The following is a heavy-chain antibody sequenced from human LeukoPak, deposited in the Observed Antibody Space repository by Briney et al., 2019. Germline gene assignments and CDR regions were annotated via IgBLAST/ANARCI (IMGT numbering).Heavy chain of an antibody. CDR2: FDPEDGET. J-gene: IGHJ5*02. CDR1: GYTLTELS. CDR3: ATFSSTSWGWFDP. D-gene: IGHD2-2*01. V-gene: IGHV1-24*01. Sequence: ASVKVSCKVSGYTLTELSMHWVRQAPGKGLEWMGGFDPEDGETIYAQKFQGRVTMTEDTSTDTAYMELSSLRSEDTAVNYCATFSSTSWGWFDPWGQGTLVTVSS.